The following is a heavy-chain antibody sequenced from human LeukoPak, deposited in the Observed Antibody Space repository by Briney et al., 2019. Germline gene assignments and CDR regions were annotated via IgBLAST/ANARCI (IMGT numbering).Heavy chain of an antibody. Sequence: ASVKVSRKASGYTFTTYAMHWVRQAPGQRLEWMGWINAGNGNTKYSQKFQGRVTITRDTSASTAYMELSSLRSEDTAVYYCVAGHDYGDSNYYYGMDVWGKGTTVTVSS. D-gene: IGHD4-17*01. CDR3: VAGHDYGDSNYYYGMDV. V-gene: IGHV1-3*01. J-gene: IGHJ6*04. CDR2: INAGNGNT. CDR1: GYTFTTYA.